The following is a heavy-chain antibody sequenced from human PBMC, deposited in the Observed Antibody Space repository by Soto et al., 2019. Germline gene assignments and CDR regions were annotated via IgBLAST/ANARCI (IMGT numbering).Heavy chain of an antibody. CDR1: GFTFRSYS. J-gene: IGHJ4*02. Sequence: EVQLVESGGGLVQPGGSLRLSCAASGFTFRSYSMNWVRQAPGKGLEGVSYISISSSTIYYADSVKGRFTISRHNAKNSPYLQMNSLRDEDTAVYYCARAFVYYYDSSGYGWGQGTLVTVSS. V-gene: IGHV3-48*02. D-gene: IGHD3-22*01. CDR2: ISISSSTI. CDR3: ARAFVYYYDSSGYG.